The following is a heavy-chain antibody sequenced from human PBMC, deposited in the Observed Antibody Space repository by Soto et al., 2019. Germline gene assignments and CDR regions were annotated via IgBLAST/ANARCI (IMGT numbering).Heavy chain of an antibody. V-gene: IGHV3-21*01. CDR2: ISRSSSYI. D-gene: IGHD3-22*01. Sequence: EVPLVESGGGLVKPGGSLRLSCAASGFTFSSYSMNWVRQAPGKGLEWVSSISRSSSYIYYADSVKGRFTISRDNAKNSLYLQMNSRRAEDTAVYYCASAEYYYDSSGWYYWGQGTLVTVSS. J-gene: IGHJ4*02. CDR3: ASAEYYYDSSGWYY. CDR1: GFTFSSYS.